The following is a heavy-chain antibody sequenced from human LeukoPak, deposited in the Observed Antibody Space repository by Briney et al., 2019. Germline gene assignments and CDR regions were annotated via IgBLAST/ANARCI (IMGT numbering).Heavy chain of an antibody. CDR1: GFTVSSNY. J-gene: IGHJ4*02. Sequence: QSGGSLRLSCAASGFTVSSNYMSWVRQAPGKGLEWVSVIYSGGSTYYADSVKGRFTISRDNSKNTLYLQMNSLRAEDTAVYYCARDKALHYYDSSGRGGFDYWGQGTLVTVSS. CDR3: ARDKALHYYDSSGRGGFDY. V-gene: IGHV3-66*01. CDR2: IYSGGST. D-gene: IGHD3-22*01.